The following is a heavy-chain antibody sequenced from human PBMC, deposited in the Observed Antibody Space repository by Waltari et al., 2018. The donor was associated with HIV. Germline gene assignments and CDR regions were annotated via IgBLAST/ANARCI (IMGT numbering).Heavy chain of an antibody. D-gene: IGHD1-7*01. J-gene: IGHJ4*02. V-gene: IGHV4-38-2*02. CDR2: IYRSGGS. CDR3: ARDIGSRKETTYFDY. CDR1: GYSISSGYY. Sequence: QVQLQESGPGLVKPSETLSLTCAVSGYSISSGYYWGWIRQPPGNGLGWIGTIYRSGGSSYTPSLRSRVTRSIDTYKNQFSLKLGSVTAADTAVYYCARDIGSRKETTYFDYWGQGTLVTVSS.